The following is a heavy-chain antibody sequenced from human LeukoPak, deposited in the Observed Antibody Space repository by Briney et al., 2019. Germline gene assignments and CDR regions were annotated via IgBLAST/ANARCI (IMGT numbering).Heavy chain of an antibody. V-gene: IGHV4-59*01. Sequence: PSETLSLTCTASDDSISRDFWTWIRQPPGKGLEWIGCIRYSGRTEYNPSLKSRVTISIQTSKNQFSLKLTPVTAADTAIYYCARLPDVSGWPFDYWGQGILVTVSS. CDR1: DDSISRDF. CDR2: IRYSGRT. D-gene: IGHD6-19*01. CDR3: ARLPDVSGWPFDY. J-gene: IGHJ4*02.